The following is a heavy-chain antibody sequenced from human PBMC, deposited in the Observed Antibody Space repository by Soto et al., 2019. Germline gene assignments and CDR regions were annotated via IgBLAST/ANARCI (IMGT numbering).Heavy chain of an antibody. CDR1: GFTFSSYG. D-gene: IGHD3-22*01. CDR3: ASDYYYDSSGRMDV. Sequence: GVTLRLSGSASGFTFSSYGMHWVRQAPGKGLEWVAVIWYDGSNKYYADSVKGRFTISRDNSKNTLYLQMNSLRAEDTAVYYCASDYYYDSSGRMDVWGQGTTVTVSS. J-gene: IGHJ6*01. CDR2: IWYDGSNK. V-gene: IGHV3-33*01.